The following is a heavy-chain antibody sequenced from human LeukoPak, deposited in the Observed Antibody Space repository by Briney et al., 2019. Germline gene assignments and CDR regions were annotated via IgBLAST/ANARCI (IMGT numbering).Heavy chain of an antibody. CDR1: GYTFTSYG. CDR3: ARDLTKWLVGGLGYYYYGMDV. J-gene: IGHJ6*02. D-gene: IGHD6-19*01. CDR2: ISAYNGNT. V-gene: IGHV1-18*01. Sequence: ASVKVSCKASGYTFTSYGISWVRQAPGQGLEWMGWISAYNGNTNYAQKLQGRVTMTTDTSTSTAYMELRSLRSDDTAVYYCARDLTKWLVGGLGYYYYGMDVWGQGTTVTVSS.